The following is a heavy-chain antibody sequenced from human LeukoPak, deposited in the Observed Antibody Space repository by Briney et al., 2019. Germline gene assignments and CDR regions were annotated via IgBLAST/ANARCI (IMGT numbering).Heavy chain of an antibody. J-gene: IGHJ4*02. V-gene: IGHV1-69*13. Sequence: SVKVSCKASGGTFSSYAISWVRQAPGQGLEWMGGIIPIFGTANYAQKFQGRVTITADESTSTAYMELSSLRSEDTAVYYCARSRCSSTSCFYYFDYWGQGTLVTVSS. CDR1: GGTFSSYA. CDR2: IIPIFGTA. D-gene: IGHD2-2*01. CDR3: ARSRCSSTSCFYYFDY.